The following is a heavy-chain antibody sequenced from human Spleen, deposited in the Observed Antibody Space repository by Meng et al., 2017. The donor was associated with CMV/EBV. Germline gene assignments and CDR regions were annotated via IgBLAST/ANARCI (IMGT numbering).Heavy chain of an antibody. J-gene: IGHJ4*02. CDR2: INSGGST. CDR1: ELTVSSNY. V-gene: IGHV3-66*02. CDR3: ARGFGDADY. Sequence: VRLVESGGGVGQSGWSLRLSCSASELTVSSNYMSWVRQAPGKGLEWVSVINSGGSTYYADSVKGRFTISRDNSKNTLYLQMNRLKAEDTAVYYCARGFGDADYWGQGTLVTVSS. D-gene: IGHD2-21*01.